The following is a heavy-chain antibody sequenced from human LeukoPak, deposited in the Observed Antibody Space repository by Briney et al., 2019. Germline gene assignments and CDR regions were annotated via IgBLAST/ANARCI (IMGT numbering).Heavy chain of an antibody. CDR2: IWYDGSRQ. V-gene: IGHV3-33*01. Sequence: GRSLRLSCAASGFTFSSYGMHWVRQAPGKGLEWVAAIWYDGSRQYYADSVKGRFTISRDNSKNTLYLQMNSLRAEDTAVYYWARVTKATTWGLDYGGGEPRVTVSS. CDR1: GFTFSSYG. J-gene: IGHJ4*02. CDR3: ARVTKATTWGLDY. D-gene: IGHD7-27*01.